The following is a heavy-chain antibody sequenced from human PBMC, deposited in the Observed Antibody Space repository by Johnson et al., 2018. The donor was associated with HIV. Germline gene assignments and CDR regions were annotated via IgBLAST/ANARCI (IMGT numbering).Heavy chain of an antibody. D-gene: IGHD3-9*01. Sequence: VQLVESGGGLVQSGGSLRLSCAASGITVNTNYMSWVRRAPGKGLEWVSVIFSVGHTYYADSVKGRFTISRDNAKNSLYLQMNSLRAEDTAVYYCARAGRLRYFDWLLSAFDIWGQGTMVTVSS. CDR1: GITVNTNY. J-gene: IGHJ3*02. CDR2: IFSVGHT. V-gene: IGHV3-66*01. CDR3: ARAGRLRYFDWLLSAFDI.